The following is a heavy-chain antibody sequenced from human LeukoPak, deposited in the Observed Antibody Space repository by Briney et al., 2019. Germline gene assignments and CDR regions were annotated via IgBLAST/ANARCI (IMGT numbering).Heavy chain of an antibody. CDR3: ARVGQWLARQRGYYFDY. V-gene: IGHV1-46*01. CDR1: GYIFTGYY. Sequence: ASVKVSCKASGYIFTGYYMHWVRQAPGQGLEWMGIINPSGGSTSYAQKFQGRVTMTRDTSTSTVYMELSSLRSEDTAVYYCARVGQWLARQRGYYFDYWGQGTLVTVSS. CDR2: INPSGGST. J-gene: IGHJ4*02. D-gene: IGHD6-19*01.